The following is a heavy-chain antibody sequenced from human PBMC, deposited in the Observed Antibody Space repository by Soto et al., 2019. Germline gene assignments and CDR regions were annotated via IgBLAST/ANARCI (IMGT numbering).Heavy chain of an antibody. Sequence: QVQLVESGGGVVQPGRSLRLSCAASGFTFSSYGMHWVRQAPGKGLEWVAVISYDGSNKYYADSVKGRFTISRDNSKNTLYLQINSLRAEDTAVYYCAKTASGWWGLAVDYWGQGTLVTVSS. V-gene: IGHV3-30*18. CDR3: AKTASGWWGLAVDY. J-gene: IGHJ4*02. CDR2: ISYDGSNK. CDR1: GFTFSSYG. D-gene: IGHD2-21*02.